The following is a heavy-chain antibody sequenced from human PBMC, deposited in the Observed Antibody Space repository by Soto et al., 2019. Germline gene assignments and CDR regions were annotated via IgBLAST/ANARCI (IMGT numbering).Heavy chain of an antibody. CDR3: AREEGTELDF. CDR1: GYTFTDAY. D-gene: IGHD1-7*01. V-gene: IGHV1-2*02. J-gene: IGHJ4*02. Sequence: QVRLVQSGAEVKKPGASVKVTCKPSGYTFTDAYIHWVRKAPGQGLEWLGWINPKNGGTNYAQKFQGRVTMTRDTSSSTAFMELSSLNSNDTAVYYCAREEGTELDFWGQGTLVTVSS. CDR2: INPKNGGT.